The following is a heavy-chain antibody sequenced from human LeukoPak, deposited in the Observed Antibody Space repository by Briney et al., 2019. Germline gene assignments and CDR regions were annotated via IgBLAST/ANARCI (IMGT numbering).Heavy chain of an antibody. CDR3: ARDVLTVGNGYYFDY. J-gene: IGHJ4*02. CDR2: INPSGGST. Sequence: ASVKVSCKASGGTFTSYYMHWVRQAPGQGLEWMGIINPSGGSTSYAQKFQGRVTMTRDMSTSTVYMELSSLRSEDTAVYYCARDVLTVGNGYYFDYWGQGTLVTVSS. D-gene: IGHD1-1*01. CDR1: GGTFTSYY. V-gene: IGHV1-46*01.